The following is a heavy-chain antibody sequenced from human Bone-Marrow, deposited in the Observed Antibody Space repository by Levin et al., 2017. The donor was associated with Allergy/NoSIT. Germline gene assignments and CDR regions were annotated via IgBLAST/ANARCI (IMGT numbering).Heavy chain of an antibody. D-gene: IGHD6-19*01. CDR2: IIPIFGTA. CDR3: ARGPPGEQWLGF. V-gene: IGHV1-69*13. J-gene: IGHJ4*02. Sequence: SVKVSCKASGGTFSSYAISWVRQAPGQGLEWMGGIIPIFGTANYAQKFQGRVTITADESTSTAYMELSSLRSEDTAVYYCARGPPGEQWLGFWGQGTLVTVSS. CDR1: GGTFSSYA.